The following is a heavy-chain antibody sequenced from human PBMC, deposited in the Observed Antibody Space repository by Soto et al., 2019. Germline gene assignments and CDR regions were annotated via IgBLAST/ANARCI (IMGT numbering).Heavy chain of an antibody. CDR1: GFTFSAYA. J-gene: IGHJ3*02. CDR2: MSGSGGST. Sequence: PGGSLRLSCAASGFTFSAYAMSWVRQAPGKGLEWVSTMSGSGGSTYYADSMKGRFTISRDNPRNTLYLQMNSLRAEDTAIYYCAKVPGYCNSISCQGAFDIWGQGTMVTISS. D-gene: IGHD2-2*01. CDR3: AKVPGYCNSISCQGAFDI. V-gene: IGHV3-23*01.